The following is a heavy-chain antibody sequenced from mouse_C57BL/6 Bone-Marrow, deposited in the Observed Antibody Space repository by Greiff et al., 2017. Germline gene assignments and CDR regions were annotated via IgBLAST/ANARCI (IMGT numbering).Heavy chain of an antibody. D-gene: IGHD2-5*01. CDR3: ASAYSNYDWYFDV. CDR1: GYTFTSYW. J-gene: IGHJ1*03. CDR2: IHPNSGST. V-gene: IGHV1-64*01. Sequence: VQLQQPGAELVKPGASVKLSCKASGYTFTSYWMHWVKQRPGQGLEWIGMIHPNSGSTNYNEKFKSKATLTVDKSSSTAYMQLSSLTSEDSAVYYCASAYSNYDWYFDVWGTGTTVTVSS.